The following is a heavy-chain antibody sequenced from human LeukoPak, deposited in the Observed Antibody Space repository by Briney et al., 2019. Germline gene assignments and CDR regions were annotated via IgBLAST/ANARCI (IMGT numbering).Heavy chain of an antibody. CDR3: ARMPQRYFDWLANTGVYYFDY. J-gene: IGHJ4*02. V-gene: IGHV4-34*01. CDR1: GVSFSGYY. Sequence: SETLSLTCAVYGVSFSGYYWSWIRQPPGKGLEWIGEINHSGSTNYNPSLKSRVTISVDTSKNQFSLKLSPVTAADTAVYYCARMPQRYFDWLANTGVYYFDYWGQGTLVTVSS. D-gene: IGHD3-9*01. CDR2: INHSGST.